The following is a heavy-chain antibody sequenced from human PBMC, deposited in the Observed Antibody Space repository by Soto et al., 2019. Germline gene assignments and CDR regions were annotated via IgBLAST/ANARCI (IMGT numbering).Heavy chain of an antibody. CDR3: ARASSTRGYSYGYWFDP. V-gene: IGHV4-31*03. D-gene: IGHD5-18*01. J-gene: IGHJ5*02. CDR2: IYYSGST. CDR1: GGSISSGGYY. Sequence: SETLSLTSTVSGGSISSGGYYWSWIRQHPGKGLEWIGYIYYSGSTYYNPSLKSRVTISVDTSKNQFSLKLSSVTAADTAVYYCARASSTRGYSYGYWFDPWGQGTLVTVSS.